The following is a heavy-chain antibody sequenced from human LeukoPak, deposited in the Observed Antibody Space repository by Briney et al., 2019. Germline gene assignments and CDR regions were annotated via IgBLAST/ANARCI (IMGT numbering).Heavy chain of an antibody. CDR2: ISSSSSYI. J-gene: IGHJ4*02. Sequence: GGSLRLSCAASGFTFSSYSMNWVRQAPGKGLEWVSSISSSSSYIYYADSVKGRFTISRDNAKNSLYLQMSSLRADDTGVYYCVRPPWPGWMDELSKWGQGTLVTVSS. CDR3: VRPPWPGWMDELSK. D-gene: IGHD3-16*02. CDR1: GFTFSSYS. V-gene: IGHV3-21*01.